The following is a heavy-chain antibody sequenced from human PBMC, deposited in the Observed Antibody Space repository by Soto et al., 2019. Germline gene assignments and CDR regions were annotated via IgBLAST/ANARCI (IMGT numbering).Heavy chain of an antibody. J-gene: IGHJ5*02. CDR3: ASTYSTSWYWFDT. CDR1: GFSLSNAGLG. V-gene: IGHV2-26*04. Sequence: QVTVKESGPVLVKPTETLTLTCTVSGFSLSNAGLGVSWIRQPPGKALEWLAHIFSNDEKSYSTSLKSRLTISKDTSKRQVVLTMTNMDPVDTATYYRASTYSTSWYWFDTWGQGTLVTVSS. CDR2: IFSNDEK. D-gene: IGHD2-2*01.